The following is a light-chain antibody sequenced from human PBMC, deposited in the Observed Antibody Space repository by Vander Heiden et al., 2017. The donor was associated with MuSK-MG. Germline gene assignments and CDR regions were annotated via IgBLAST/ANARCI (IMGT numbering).Light chain of an antibody. Sequence: DIQMTQSPSSLSASVGDRVTITCRASQSISSYLNWYQQKPGKAPKLLIYAASSLQSGVPSRFSGSGSGTDFTLTISSLQPEDFATYYCQQSDSTPHTFGQGTKLELK. V-gene: IGKV1-39*01. J-gene: IGKJ2*01. CDR3: QQSDSTPHT. CDR2: AAS. CDR1: QSISSY.